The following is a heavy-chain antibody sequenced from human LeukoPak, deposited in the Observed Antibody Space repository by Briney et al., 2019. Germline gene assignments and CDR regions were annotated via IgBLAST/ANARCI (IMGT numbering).Heavy chain of an antibody. V-gene: IGHV4-4*09. CDR1: GGSISSYY. J-gene: IGHJ5*02. CDR3: ARRRTLGVSGGCCWFDP. Sequence: SETLSLTCTVSGGSISSYYWRWTRQPPGKAREWIGYIHTSGSTNYNPSLKSRVTTSVDTSKNQFSLKLSSVTAADTAVYYCARRRTLGVSGGCCWFDPWGQGTLVTVSS. D-gene: IGHD3-16*01. CDR2: IHTSGST.